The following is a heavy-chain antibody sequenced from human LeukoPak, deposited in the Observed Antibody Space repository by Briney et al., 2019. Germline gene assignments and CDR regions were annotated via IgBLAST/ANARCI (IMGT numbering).Heavy chain of an antibody. Sequence: SKTLSLTCTVSGGSISTYYWSWIQQPPGMGLEWIGYIYYSGITNYSPSLQSRVTISVDTSKNQFSLRLSSVTAADTAMYYCARSGTKTNGFDYWGQGTLVTVSS. D-gene: IGHD2-8*01. CDR2: IYYSGIT. V-gene: IGHV4-59*01. J-gene: IGHJ4*02. CDR3: ARSGTKTNGFDY. CDR1: GGSISTYY.